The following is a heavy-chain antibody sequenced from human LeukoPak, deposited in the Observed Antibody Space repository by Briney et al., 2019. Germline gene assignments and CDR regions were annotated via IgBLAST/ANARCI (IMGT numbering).Heavy chain of an antibody. CDR2: IYYTET. Sequence: SETLSLTCTVSGGSVSNYYWSWIRQSPGKGLEWIGYIYYTETSYNPSLKSRVTISADTSKNQFSLKLYSVIAADTAVCYCARTTEGYCSSASCFGFSYSYYMDVWGKGTTVTISS. D-gene: IGHD2-2*01. CDR1: GGSVSNYY. J-gene: IGHJ6*03. V-gene: IGHV4-59*02. CDR3: ARTTEGYCSSASCFGFSYSYYMDV.